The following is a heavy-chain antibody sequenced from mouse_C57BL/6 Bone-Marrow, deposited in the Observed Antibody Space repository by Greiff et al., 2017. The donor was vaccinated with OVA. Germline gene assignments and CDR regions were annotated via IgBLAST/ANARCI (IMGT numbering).Heavy chain of an antibody. Sequence: DVMLVESGGDLVKPGGSLKLSCAASGFTFSSYGMSWVRQTPDKRLEWVATISSGGSYTYYPDSVKGRFTISRDNAKNTLYLQMSSLKSEDTAMYYCARRGYGNPYYAMDYWGQGTSVTVSS. J-gene: IGHJ4*01. CDR2: ISSGGSYT. CDR3: ARRGYGNPYYAMDY. V-gene: IGHV5-6*02. CDR1: GFTFSSYG. D-gene: IGHD2-10*02.